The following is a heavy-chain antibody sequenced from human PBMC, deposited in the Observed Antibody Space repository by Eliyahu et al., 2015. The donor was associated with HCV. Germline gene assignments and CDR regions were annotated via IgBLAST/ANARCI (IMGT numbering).Heavy chain of an antibody. CDR2: IYYSGSR. CDR1: GGSVNSGSYY. CDR3: AREPFDRTGFYFWETSNGAFDV. D-gene: IGHD3-22*01. Sequence: VKPSETLSLTCTVSGGSVNSGSYYWNWIRQPPGKGLEWIGSIYYSGSRNYNSALESRVTISVDMSKNHFSLKLSSVTAADTAVYYCAREPFDRTGFYFWETSNGAFDVWGQGTMVTVSS. J-gene: IGHJ3*01. V-gene: IGHV4-61*01.